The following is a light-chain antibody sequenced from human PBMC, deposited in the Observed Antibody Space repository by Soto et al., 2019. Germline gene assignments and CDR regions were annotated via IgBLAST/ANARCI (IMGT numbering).Light chain of an antibody. V-gene: IGKV1-16*01. J-gene: IGKJ2*01. CDR1: EAVAHF. Sequence: DIQVTQSPSSLSASVGDTVTLSCRTSEAVAHFVAWFQQRPGEAPKTLISGATVLQDGVSSRFSGCVARGNTNFTLTISNLEPEDSATYFFHNYDEFPLNFGRGTKLDIK. CDR3: HNYDEFPLN. CDR2: GAT.